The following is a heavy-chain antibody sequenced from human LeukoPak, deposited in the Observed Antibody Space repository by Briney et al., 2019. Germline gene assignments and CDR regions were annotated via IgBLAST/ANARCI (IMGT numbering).Heavy chain of an antibody. Sequence: SETLSLTCTVSGGSISSSSYYWGWIRQPPGKGPEWIGSIYYSGSTYYNPSLKSRVTISVDTSKNQFSLKLSSVTAADTAVYYCARANSWFDPWGQGTLVTVSS. CDR1: GGSISSSSYY. D-gene: IGHD4-11*01. V-gene: IGHV4-39*07. J-gene: IGHJ5*02. CDR2: IYYSGST. CDR3: ARANSWFDP.